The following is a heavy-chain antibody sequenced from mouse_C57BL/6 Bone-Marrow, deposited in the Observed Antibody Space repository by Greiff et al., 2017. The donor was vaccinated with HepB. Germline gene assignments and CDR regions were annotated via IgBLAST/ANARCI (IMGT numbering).Heavy chain of an antibody. CDR1: GYTFTDYY. Sequence: EVQLQQSGPELVKPGASVKISCKASGYTFTDYYMNWVKQSHGKSLEWIGDINPNNGGTSYNQKFKGKATLTVDKSSSTAYMELRSLTSEDSAVYYCARSPLSSLITTVVATPYFDYWGQGTTLTVSS. V-gene: IGHV1-26*01. J-gene: IGHJ2*01. CDR3: ARSPLSSLITTVVATPYFDY. D-gene: IGHD1-1*01. CDR2: INPNNGGT.